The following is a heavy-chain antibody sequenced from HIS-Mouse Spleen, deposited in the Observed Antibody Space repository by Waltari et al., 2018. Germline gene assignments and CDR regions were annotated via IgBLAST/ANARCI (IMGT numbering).Heavy chain of an antibody. CDR2: IYYSGRH. Sequence: QLQLQESGPGLVKPSETLSLTCTVSGGSISSSSYYWGWIRQPPGKGLEWIGSIYYSGRHYYNPSLQSQFTISVDTSKNQFSLKLSSVTAADTAVYYCAREIPYSSSWYDWYFDLWGRGTLVTVSS. CDR1: GGSISSSSYY. J-gene: IGHJ2*01. V-gene: IGHV4-39*07. CDR3: AREIPYSSSWYDWYFDL. D-gene: IGHD6-13*01.